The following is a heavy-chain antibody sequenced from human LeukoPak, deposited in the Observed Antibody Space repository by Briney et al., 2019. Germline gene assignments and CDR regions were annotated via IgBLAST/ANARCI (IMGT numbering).Heavy chain of an antibody. CDR1: GGSISSYY. V-gene: IGHV4-4*07. D-gene: IGHD4-17*01. CDR3: ARDRPVTMVTTEWDY. Sequence: SETLSLTCTVSGGSISSYYWSWIRQPAGKGLEWIGRIYTSGSTNYNPSLKSRVTMSVDKSKNQFSLKLSSVTAADTAVYYCARDRPVTMVTTEWDYWGQGSLVTVSS. J-gene: IGHJ4*02. CDR2: IYTSGST.